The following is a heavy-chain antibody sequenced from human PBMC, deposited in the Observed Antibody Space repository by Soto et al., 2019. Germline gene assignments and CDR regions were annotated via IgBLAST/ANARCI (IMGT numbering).Heavy chain of an antibody. CDR2: IISIFCTP. CDR1: GGTFNNYV. V-gene: IGHV1-69*06. J-gene: IGHJ4*02. D-gene: IGHD2-2*01. Sequence: SVNVSCKASGGTFNNYVINWVRQAPGQGLAWMAGIISIFCTPHSAQKFQGRVTITADKSTSTAYMVLNSLRSEDTVVYFCAGRCDGTNCLAHFDYWGQGTLVTVSS. CDR3: AGRCDGTNCLAHFDY.